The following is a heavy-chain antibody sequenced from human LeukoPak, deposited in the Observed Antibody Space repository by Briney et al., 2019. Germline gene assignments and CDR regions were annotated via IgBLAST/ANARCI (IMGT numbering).Heavy chain of an antibody. Sequence: SVKVSCKASGGTFSSYAISWVRQAPGQGLEWMGGIIPIFGTANYAQKFQGRVTITADESTSTAYMELSSLRSEDTAVYYCARGVDDYVWGSYRAPHFDYWGQGTLVTVST. V-gene: IGHV1-69*13. D-gene: IGHD3-16*02. CDR3: ARGVDDYVWGSYRAPHFDY. J-gene: IGHJ4*02. CDR2: IIPIFGTA. CDR1: GGTFSSYA.